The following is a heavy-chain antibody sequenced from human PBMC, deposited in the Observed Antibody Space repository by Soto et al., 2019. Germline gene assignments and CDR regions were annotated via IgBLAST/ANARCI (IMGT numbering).Heavy chain of an antibody. D-gene: IGHD2-2*01. CDR1: GGSVSSGGYY. Sequence: NPSETLSLSFAVSGGSVSSGGYYWSWIRQHPGKGLEWIGYIYYSGSTYYNPSRKSRVTISVDTSKNQFSLKLSSVTAAVTAVYYKTRSSTSASYFHYWGQGTLVTVSS. V-gene: IGHV4-31*11. J-gene: IGHJ4*02. CDR3: TRSSTSASYFHY. CDR2: IYYSGST.